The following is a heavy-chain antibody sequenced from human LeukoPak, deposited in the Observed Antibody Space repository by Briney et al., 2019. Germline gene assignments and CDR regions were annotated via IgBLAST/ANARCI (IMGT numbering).Heavy chain of an antibody. V-gene: IGHV3-43*01. CDR2: ISWDGGST. CDR1: GFTFDDYT. D-gene: IGHD3-16*01. Sequence: GGSLRLSCAASGFTFDDYTMHWVRQAPGKGLEWVSLISWDGGSTYYADSVKGRSTISRDNSKNSLYLQMNSLRTEDTALYYCAKAGYVWGYYYYYMDVWGKGTTVTVSS. CDR3: AKAGYVWGYYYYYMDV. J-gene: IGHJ6*03.